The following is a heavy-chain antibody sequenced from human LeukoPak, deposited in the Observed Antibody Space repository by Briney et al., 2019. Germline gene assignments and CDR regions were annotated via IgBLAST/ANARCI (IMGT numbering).Heavy chain of an antibody. CDR1: GGSFSGYY. V-gene: IGHV4-34*01. CDR3: ARSARKSTYYYGSGSGPFDY. CDR2: INHSGST. J-gene: IGHJ4*02. Sequence: SETLSLTCAVYGGSFSGYYWSWIRQPPGKGLEWIGEINHSGSTNYNPSLKSRVTISVDTSKNQFSLKLSSVTAADTAVYYCARSARKSTYYYGSGSGPFDYWGQGTLVTVSS. D-gene: IGHD3-10*01.